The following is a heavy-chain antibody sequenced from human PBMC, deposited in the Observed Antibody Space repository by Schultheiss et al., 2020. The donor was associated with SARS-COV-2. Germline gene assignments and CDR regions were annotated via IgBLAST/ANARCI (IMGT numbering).Heavy chain of an antibody. J-gene: IGHJ6*02. CDR1: GYTFTSYA. Sequence: ASVKVSCKASGYTFTSYAMHWVRQAPGQRLEWMGWINAGNGNTNYAQKLQGRVTMTTDTSTSTAYMELRSLRSDDTAVYYCAKDLDDSSGYYYLGTYYYYYYGMDVWGQGTTVTVSS. D-gene: IGHD3-22*01. V-gene: IGHV1-3*01. CDR3: AKDLDDSSGYYYLGTYYYYYYGMDV. CDR2: INAGNGNT.